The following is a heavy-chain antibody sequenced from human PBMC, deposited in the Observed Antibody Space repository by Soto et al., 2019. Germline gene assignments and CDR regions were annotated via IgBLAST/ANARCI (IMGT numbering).Heavy chain of an antibody. CDR3: AGGSGWLLDR. V-gene: IGHV3-7*01. Sequence: GRSMTLSRAVSGFYITRYATNWVRQAPGKGLEWVAIIKQDGSEKYYVDSVKGRFTISRDNTKNSLYLQMDSLRGEDTALYYCAGGSGWLLDRWGRGTLLTVSS. CDR1: GFYITRYA. J-gene: IGHJ4*02. D-gene: IGHD6-19*01. CDR2: IKQDGSEK.